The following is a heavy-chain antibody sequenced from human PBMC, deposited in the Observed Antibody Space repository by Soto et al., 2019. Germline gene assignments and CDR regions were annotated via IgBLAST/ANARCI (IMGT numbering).Heavy chain of an antibody. J-gene: IGHJ6*02. V-gene: IGHV1-69*13. CDR2: IIPIFGTA. D-gene: IGHD1-7*01. CDR3: AGPPELTRIYYYYGIDV. Sequence: SVKASCKASGGTFSSYAISWVRQAPGQGLEWMGGIIPIFGTANYAQKFQGRVTITADESTSTAYMELSSLRSEDTAVYYCAGPPELTRIYYYYGIDVWGQGTTVTVSS. CDR1: GGTFSSYA.